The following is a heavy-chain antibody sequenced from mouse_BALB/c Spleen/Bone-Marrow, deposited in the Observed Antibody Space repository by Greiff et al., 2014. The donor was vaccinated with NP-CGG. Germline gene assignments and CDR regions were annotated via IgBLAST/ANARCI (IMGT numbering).Heavy chain of an antibody. Sequence: VQLKESGPELVKPGASVKIPCKASGYTFTDYNMDWVKQSRGKSLEWIGDINPNNGGTIYNQKFKDKATLTVDKSSSTAYMELRSLTSEDTAVYYCVREDWDGDFDYWGQGTILTVSS. J-gene: IGHJ2*01. CDR2: INPNNGGT. CDR1: GYTFTDYN. D-gene: IGHD4-1*01. V-gene: IGHV1-18*01. CDR3: VREDWDGDFDY.